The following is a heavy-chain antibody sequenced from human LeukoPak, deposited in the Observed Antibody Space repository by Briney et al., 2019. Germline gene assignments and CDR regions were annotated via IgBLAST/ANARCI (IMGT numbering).Heavy chain of an antibody. CDR3: TRDDSVDAII. J-gene: IGHJ3*02. CDR1: GFTFGDYA. Sequence: GRSLRLSCTASGFTFGDYAMSWVRQAPGKGLEWVGFIRSKAYGGTTEYAASVKGRFTISRDDSKSIAYLQMNSLKTEDTAVYYCTRDDSVDAIIWGQGTMVTVSS. V-gene: IGHV3-49*04. CDR2: IRSKAYGGTT. D-gene: IGHD2-8*01.